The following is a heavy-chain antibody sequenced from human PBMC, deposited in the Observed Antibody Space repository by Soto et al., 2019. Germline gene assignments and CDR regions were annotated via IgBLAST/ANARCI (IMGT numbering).Heavy chain of an antibody. CDR3: ARLAAAGTYYYGMDV. CDR1: GYSFTSYW. V-gene: IGHV5-10-1*01. Sequence: PGESLKISCKGSGYSFTSYWISWVRQMPGKGLEWMGRIDPSDSYTNYSPSFQGHVTISADKSISTAYLQWSSLKASDTAMYYCARLAAAGTYYYGMDVWGQGTKVTVSS. D-gene: IGHD6-13*01. J-gene: IGHJ6*02. CDR2: IDPSDSYT.